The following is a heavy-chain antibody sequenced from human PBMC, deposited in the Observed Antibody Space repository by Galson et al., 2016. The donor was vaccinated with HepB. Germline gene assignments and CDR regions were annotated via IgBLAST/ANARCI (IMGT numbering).Heavy chain of an antibody. CDR1: GYTFTSYG. CDR3: ATRRRCSGGSFYLHYYYYGMDV. J-gene: IGHJ6*02. CDR2: ISAYNGNT. D-gene: IGHD2-15*01. V-gene: IGHV1-18*01. Sequence: SVKVSCKASGYTFTSYGISWVRQAPGQGLEWMGWISAYNGNTNYAQKLQGRVTMTTDTSTSTAYMELRSLRSDDTAVYYCATRRRCSGGSFYLHYYYYGMDVWGQGTTVTVSS.